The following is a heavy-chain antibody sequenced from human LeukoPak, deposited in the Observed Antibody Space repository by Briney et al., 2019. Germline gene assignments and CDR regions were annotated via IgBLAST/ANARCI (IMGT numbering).Heavy chain of an antibody. CDR3: VRDPSGSGFAFDS. CDR1: GFIFSSNG. V-gene: IGHV3-33*08. J-gene: IGHJ4*02. D-gene: IGHD1-1*01. Sequence: GGSLRLSCVASGFIFSSNGMHWVRQAPGKGLEWVAFIWFDGSNKHYADSVKGRFTISRDNSEDTLYLQMNSLRAEDTAVYYCVRDPSGSGFAFDSWGQGALVTVSS. CDR2: IWFDGSNK.